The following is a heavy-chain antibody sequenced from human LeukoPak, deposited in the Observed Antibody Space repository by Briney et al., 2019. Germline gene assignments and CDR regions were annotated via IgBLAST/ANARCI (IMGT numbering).Heavy chain of an antibody. V-gene: IGHV1-8*01. CDR2: MNPKSGNT. J-gene: IGHJ4*02. CDR3: VRGPLAGHYDRSGHWAYYFDY. Sequence: GASVKVSCKASGYTFKSYDINWVRQATGQGLEWLGWMNPKSGNTGYAQKFQGRLTMTRNTSISTAYMELTSLTSEETAMYYCVRGPLAGHYDRSGHWAYYFDYWGQGTLVTVSS. CDR1: GYTFKSYD. D-gene: IGHD3-22*01.